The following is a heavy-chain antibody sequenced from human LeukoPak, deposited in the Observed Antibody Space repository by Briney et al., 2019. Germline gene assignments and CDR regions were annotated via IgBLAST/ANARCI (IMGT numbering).Heavy chain of an antibody. Sequence: GGSLRLSCAASGFTFDDYTMHWVRQAPGKGLEWVSLITWDGGSTYYADSVKGRFTVSRDNGKNSLYLQMNSLRTEDTALHYCAKVSGRRGYSYMDVWGKGTTVTVSS. CDR2: ITWDGGST. D-gene: IGHD3-3*01. CDR3: AKVSGRRGYSYMDV. V-gene: IGHV3-43*01. CDR1: GFTFDDYT. J-gene: IGHJ6*03.